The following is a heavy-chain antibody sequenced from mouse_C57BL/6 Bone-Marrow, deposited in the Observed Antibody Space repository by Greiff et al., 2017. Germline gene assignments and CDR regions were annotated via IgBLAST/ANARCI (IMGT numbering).Heavy chain of an antibody. V-gene: IGHV3-6*01. CDR1: GYSITSGYY. D-gene: IGHD6-2*01. Sequence: DVKLVESGPGLVKPSQSLSLTCSVTGYSITSGYYWNWIRQFPGNKLEWMGYISYDGSNNYNPSLKNRISITRDTSKNQFFLKLNSVTTEDTATYYCARGRESLDDYWGQGTTLTVSS. J-gene: IGHJ2*01. CDR3: ARGRESLDDY. CDR2: ISYDGSN.